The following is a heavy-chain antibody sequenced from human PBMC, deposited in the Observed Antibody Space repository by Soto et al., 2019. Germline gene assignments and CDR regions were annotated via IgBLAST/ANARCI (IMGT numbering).Heavy chain of an antibody. Sequence: GGSLRLSCAASGFTFSSYGMHWVRQAPGKGLEWVAVISYDGSNKYYADSVKGRFTISRDNSKNTLYLQMNSLRAEDTAVYYCAKVRVGTWYFDYWGQGTLVTVSS. J-gene: IGHJ4*02. CDR3: AKVRVGTWYFDY. D-gene: IGHD1-7*01. CDR1: GFTFSSYG. CDR2: ISYDGSNK. V-gene: IGHV3-30*18.